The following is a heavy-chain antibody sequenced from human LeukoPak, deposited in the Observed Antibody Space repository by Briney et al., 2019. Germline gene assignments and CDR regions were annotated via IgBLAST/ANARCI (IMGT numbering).Heavy chain of an antibody. D-gene: IGHD4-17*01. V-gene: IGHV4-59*08. CDR2: VYYCGTT. CDR1: GGSITSYY. J-gene: IGHJ4*02. CDR3: ARHYGDYVYFGY. Sequence: PSETLSLTCTVSGGSITSYYWSWIRQPPGKGLEWIGYVYYCGTTNYNPSLKSRLTISVDTSKNQFSLRLSSVTAADTAVYYCARHYGDYVYFGYWGQGTVVTVSS.